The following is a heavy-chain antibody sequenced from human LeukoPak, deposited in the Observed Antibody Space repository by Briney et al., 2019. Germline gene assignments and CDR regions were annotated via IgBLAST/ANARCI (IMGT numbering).Heavy chain of an antibody. Sequence: GGSLRLSCAASGFTFKIYAMTWVRQAPGEGLEWVSSIDADGGATFYADSVQGRFSISRDNAKNTLGLQMHSLTAEDTAIYYCAKDQSYYNWFDPWGQGTRVTVSS. CDR3: AKDQSYYNWFDP. V-gene: IGHV3-23*01. J-gene: IGHJ5*02. D-gene: IGHD3-10*01. CDR1: GFTFKIYA. CDR2: IDADGGAT.